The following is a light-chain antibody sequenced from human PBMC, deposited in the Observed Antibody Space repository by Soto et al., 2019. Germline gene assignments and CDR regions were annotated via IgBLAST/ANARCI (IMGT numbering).Light chain of an antibody. Sequence: DIQMTQSPSSLSASVGDRVTITCRPSQSISTYLNWYQQKPGKAPKLLMYAASTLQSGVPSRFSGSGSGTDFTLTISSQQPEDFATYYCQQSYSTPLTFGGGTKVEIK. CDR3: QQSYSTPLT. CDR1: QSISTY. CDR2: AAS. J-gene: IGKJ4*01. V-gene: IGKV1-39*01.